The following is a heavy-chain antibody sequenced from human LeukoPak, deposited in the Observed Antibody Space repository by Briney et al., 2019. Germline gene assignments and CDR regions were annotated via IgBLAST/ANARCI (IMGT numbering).Heavy chain of an antibody. Sequence: SVKVSCKASGGTFSSYAISWVRQAPGQGLEWMGGIIPIFGTADYAQKFQGRVTITTDESTSTAYMELSSLRSEGTAVYYCARTMVVTAYYYYMDVWGKGTTVTVSS. J-gene: IGHJ6*03. CDR2: IIPIFGTA. D-gene: IGHD4-23*01. CDR1: GGTFSSYA. CDR3: ARTMVVTAYYYYMDV. V-gene: IGHV1-69*05.